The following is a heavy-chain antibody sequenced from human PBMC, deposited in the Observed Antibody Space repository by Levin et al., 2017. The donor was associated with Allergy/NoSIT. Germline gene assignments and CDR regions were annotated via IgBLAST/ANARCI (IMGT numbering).Heavy chain of an antibody. CDR3: AKDSLHEEVSANFWYFDL. J-gene: IGHJ2*01. V-gene: IGHV3-23*01. D-gene: IGHD2-15*01. CDR1: GFTFSTYA. Sequence: GGSLRLSCAASGFTFSTYAMSWVRQAPGKGLEWVSSISGSGDSTYYADSVKGRFTISRDKSKNTVFLQMNSLRVEDTAIYYCAKDSLHEEVSANFWYFDLWGRGTLVTVSS. CDR2: ISGSGDST.